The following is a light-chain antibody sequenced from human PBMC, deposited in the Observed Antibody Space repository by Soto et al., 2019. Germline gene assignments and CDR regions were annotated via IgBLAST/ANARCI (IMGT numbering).Light chain of an antibody. V-gene: IGKV3-20*01. Sequence: EIVLTQSPGTLSLSPGDRATLSCRASQSVASSYLAWYQQKPGQAPRLLIYGASIRATGIPDRFSGSGSGTEFTLTISRLEPEDFAVYYCHQYAWSRLTFGPGTKVDI. CDR1: QSVASSY. CDR2: GAS. J-gene: IGKJ3*01. CDR3: HQYAWSRLT.